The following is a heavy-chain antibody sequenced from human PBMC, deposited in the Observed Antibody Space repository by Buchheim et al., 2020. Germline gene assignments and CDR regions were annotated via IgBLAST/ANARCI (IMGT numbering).Heavy chain of an antibody. V-gene: IGHV4-30-4*01. D-gene: IGHD3-10*01. CDR1: GGSISSGDYY. CDR2: IYYSGST. J-gene: IGHJ6*02. Sequence: QVQLQESGPGLVKPSQTLSLTCTVSGGSISSGDYYWSWIRQPPGKGLEWIGYIYYSGSTYYNPSLKSRVTISVDTSKNQFSLKLSSVTAADTAVYYCARIYGSGSSTKDYYYYYGMDVWGQGTT. CDR3: ARIYGSGSSTKDYYYYYGMDV.